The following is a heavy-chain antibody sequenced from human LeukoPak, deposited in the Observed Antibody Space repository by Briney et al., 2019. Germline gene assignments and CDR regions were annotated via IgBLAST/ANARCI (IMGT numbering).Heavy chain of an antibody. Sequence: ASVKVSCKVSGYTLTELSMHWLRQAPGKGLEWMGGFNPEDGETIYAQKFQGRVTMTEDTSTDTAYMELSSLRSEDTAVYYCATGNMVRGVIIGAGFDYWGQGTLVTVSS. CDR2: FNPEDGET. CDR3: ATGNMVRGVIIGAGFDY. J-gene: IGHJ4*02. V-gene: IGHV1-24*01. CDR1: GYTLTELS. D-gene: IGHD3-10*01.